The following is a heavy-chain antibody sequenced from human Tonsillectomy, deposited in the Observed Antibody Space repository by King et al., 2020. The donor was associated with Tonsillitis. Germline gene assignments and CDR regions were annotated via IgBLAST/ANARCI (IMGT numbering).Heavy chain of an antibody. Sequence: VQLVESGAGLVQPGGSLRLSCAASGFTFSSYAMSWVRQAPGKGLEWVSAISGSGGSTYYADSVKGRFTISRDNSKNTLYLQMNSLRAEDTAVYYCAKVPTVVVPAAMNYYYYYGMDVWGQGTTVTVSS. D-gene: IGHD2-2*01. V-gene: IGHV3-23*04. CDR2: ISGSGGST. CDR1: GFTFSSYA. J-gene: IGHJ6*02. CDR3: AKVPTVVVPAAMNYYYYYGMDV.